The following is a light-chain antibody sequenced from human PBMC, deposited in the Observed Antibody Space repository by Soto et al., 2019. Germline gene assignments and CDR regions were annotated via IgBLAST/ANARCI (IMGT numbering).Light chain of an antibody. V-gene: IGKV1-5*01. CDR3: QQYSSYSWT. Sequence: IQMTQSPSTLSASVGDRVTITCRASQSISGWLAWYQQKPGKAPKLLIYDASILESGVPSRFSGSGSGTEFTLTISSLQPDDFATYYCQQYSSYSWTFGQVTKVDIK. J-gene: IGKJ1*01. CDR1: QSISGW. CDR2: DAS.